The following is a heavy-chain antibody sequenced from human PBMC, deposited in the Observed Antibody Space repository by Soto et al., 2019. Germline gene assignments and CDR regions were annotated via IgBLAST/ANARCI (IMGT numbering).Heavy chain of an antibody. J-gene: IGHJ5*02. V-gene: IGHV4-61*01. CDR3: ARDYYGSGSYLS. D-gene: IGHD3-10*01. CDR1: GGSVSSGSYY. CDR2: IYYSGST. Sequence: QVQLQESGPGLVKPSETLSLTCTVSGGSVSSGSYYWSWIRQPPGKGLEWIGYIYYSGSTNYNPSLKSRVTISVDTSKNQYSVKLSSVTAADTAVYYCARDYYGSGSYLSWGQGTLVTVSS.